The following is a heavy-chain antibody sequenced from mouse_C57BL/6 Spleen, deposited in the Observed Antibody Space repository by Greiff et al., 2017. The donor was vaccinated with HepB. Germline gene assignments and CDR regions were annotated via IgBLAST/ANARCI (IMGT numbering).Heavy chain of an antibody. CDR3: ARMDYSKTLGYAMDY. D-gene: IGHD2-5*01. CDR2: IDPHSGGT. J-gene: IGHJ4*01. CDR1: GYTFTSYW. V-gene: IGHV1-72*01. Sequence: VQLQQPGAELVKPGASVKLSCKASGYTFTSYWMHWVKQRPGRGLEWIGRIDPHSGGTKYNEKFKSKATLTVDKPSSTAYMQLISLTSEDSAVYYGARMDYSKTLGYAMDYWGQGTSVTVSS.